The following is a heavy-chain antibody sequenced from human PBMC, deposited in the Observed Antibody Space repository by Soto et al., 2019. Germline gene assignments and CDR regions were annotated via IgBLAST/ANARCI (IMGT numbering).Heavy chain of an antibody. CDR1: GFNFNNYG. D-gene: IGHD6-19*01. CDR2: VSHDGTAK. J-gene: IGHJ2*01. Sequence: QVQLVESGGGVVQPGRSLRLSCAGSGFNFNNYGIQWVRQAPGKGLEWVAVVSHDGTAKIYADPVKGRFTISRDGSENMVYLQMDSLRVADTAVYYCAKEYSSVWSHWYFDLWGRGTLVTVSS. V-gene: IGHV3-30*18. CDR3: AKEYSSVWSHWYFDL.